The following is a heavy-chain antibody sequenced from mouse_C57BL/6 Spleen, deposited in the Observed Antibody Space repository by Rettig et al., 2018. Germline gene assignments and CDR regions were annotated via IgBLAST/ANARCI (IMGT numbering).Heavy chain of an antibody. CDR3: ARDYYYGSSYYWYFDV. D-gene: IGHD1-1*01. V-gene: IGHV1-55*01. CDR2: IYPGSGST. J-gene: IGHJ1*03. Sequence: GLEWIGDIYPGSGSTNYNEKFKSKATLTVDTSSSTAYMQLSSLTSEDSAVYYCARDYYYGSSYYWYFDVWGTGTTVTVSS.